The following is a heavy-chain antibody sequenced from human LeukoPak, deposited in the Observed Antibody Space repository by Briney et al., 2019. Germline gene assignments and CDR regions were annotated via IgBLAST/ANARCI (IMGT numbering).Heavy chain of an antibody. CDR2: VNSDGSGT. V-gene: IGHV3-74*01. CDR3: AREVGGSRAFDV. CDR1: GFTFSSFW. Sequence: GGSLRLSCAASGFTFSSFWMHWVRQAPGKGLVWVSRVNSDGSGTSYADSVKGRFTISRDNDKNSLYLQMNSLTAEDTAIYYCAREVGGSRAFDVWGQGTMVTVSS. J-gene: IGHJ3*01. D-gene: IGHD6-13*01.